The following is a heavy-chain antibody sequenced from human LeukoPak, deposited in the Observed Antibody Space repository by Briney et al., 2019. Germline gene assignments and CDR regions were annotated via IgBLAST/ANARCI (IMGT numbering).Heavy chain of an antibody. V-gene: IGHV3-48*04. CDR3: ARVADYYYYYMDV. Sequence: GGSLRLSCAASGFTFSDYGMNWVRQAPGKGLEWVSYISTSGDAIYYADSVQGRFTISRDNAKNSLYLQMNSLRAEDTAVYYCARVADYYYYYMDVWGKGTTVTVSS. J-gene: IGHJ6*03. CDR1: GFTFSDYG. CDR2: ISTSGDAI.